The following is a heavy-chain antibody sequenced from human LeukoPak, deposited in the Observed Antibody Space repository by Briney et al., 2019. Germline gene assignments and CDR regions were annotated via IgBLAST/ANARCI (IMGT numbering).Heavy chain of an antibody. D-gene: IGHD6-13*01. Sequence: PSETLSLTCTVSGGSISSYYWSWIRQPAGKGLEWIGRIYTSGSTNYNPSLKSRVTMSVDTSKNQFSLKLSSVTAADTAVYYCARDKGLYSSSSEGAFDIWGQGTMVTVSS. CDR3: ARDKGLYSSSSEGAFDI. CDR1: GGSISSYY. V-gene: IGHV4-4*07. J-gene: IGHJ3*02. CDR2: IYTSGST.